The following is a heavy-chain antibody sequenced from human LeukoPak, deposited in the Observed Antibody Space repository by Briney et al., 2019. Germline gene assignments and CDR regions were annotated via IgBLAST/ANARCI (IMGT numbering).Heavy chain of an antibody. D-gene: IGHD6-19*01. Sequence: SETLSLTCTVSGGSISSSSYYWGWIRQPPGKGLEWIGSIYYSGSTYYNPSLKSRVTISVDTSKNQFSLKLSSVTAADTAVYYCASDQVAVAATGAFDIWGQGTMVTVSS. J-gene: IGHJ3*02. V-gene: IGHV4-39*07. CDR2: IYYSGST. CDR1: GGSISSSSYY. CDR3: ASDQVAVAATGAFDI.